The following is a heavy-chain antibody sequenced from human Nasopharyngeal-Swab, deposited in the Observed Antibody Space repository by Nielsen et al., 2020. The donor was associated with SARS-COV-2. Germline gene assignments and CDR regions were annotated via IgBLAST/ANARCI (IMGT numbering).Heavy chain of an antibody. CDR3: ARGQRGFGVVRYFDY. Sequence: ASVKVSCKASGYTFTSYGISWVRQAPGQGLEWMGWISAYNGNTSYAQKLQGRVTMTTDTSTSTAYMELRSLRSDDTAVYYCARGQRGFGVVRYFDYWGQGTLVTVSS. J-gene: IGHJ4*02. V-gene: IGHV1-18*04. CDR1: GYTFTSYG. CDR2: ISAYNGNT. D-gene: IGHD3-3*01.